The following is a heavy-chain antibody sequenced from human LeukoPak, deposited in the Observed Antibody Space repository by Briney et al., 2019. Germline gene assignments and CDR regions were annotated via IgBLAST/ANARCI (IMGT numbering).Heavy chain of an antibody. D-gene: IGHD2-2*01. CDR1: GYTFTSHY. J-gene: IGHJ6*04. V-gene: IGHV1-46*01. CDR2: INPSGGST. CDR3: ARESRYCSSTSCYGGFDYYYGMDV. Sequence: ASVRVSCKASGYTFTSHYMHWVRQAPGQGLEWMGIINPSGGSTSYAQKFQGRVTMTRDTSTSTVYMELSSLRSEDTAVYYCARESRYCSSTSCYGGFDYYYGMDVLGKGTTVTVSS.